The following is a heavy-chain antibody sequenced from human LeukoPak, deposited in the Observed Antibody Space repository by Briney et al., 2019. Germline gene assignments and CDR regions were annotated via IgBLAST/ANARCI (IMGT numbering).Heavy chain of an antibody. V-gene: IGHV4-4*07. D-gene: IGHD6-13*01. Sequence: PSETLSLTCTVSGGSISSYYWSWIRQPAGKGLEWIGRIYTSGSTNYNPSLKSRVTMSVDTSKNQFSLKLSSVTAADTAVYYCARVSQQLVPYYYYYYMDVWGKGTTVTVSS. CDR2: IYTSGST. CDR3: ARVSQQLVPYYYYYYMDV. J-gene: IGHJ6*03. CDR1: GGSISSYY.